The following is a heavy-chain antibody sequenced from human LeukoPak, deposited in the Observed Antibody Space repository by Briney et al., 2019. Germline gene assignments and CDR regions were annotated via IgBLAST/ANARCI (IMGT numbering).Heavy chain of an antibody. V-gene: IGHV4-34*01. Sequence: SETLSLTCAVYGGSFSGYYWSWIRQPPGKGLEWIGEINHSGSTNYNPSLKSRVTISVDTSKNQFSLKLSSVTAADTAVYYCARDRLVDDSSGYYPVYGLDYWGQGTLVTVSS. D-gene: IGHD3-22*01. J-gene: IGHJ4*02. CDR2: INHSGST. CDR1: GGSFSGYY. CDR3: ARDRLVDDSSGYYPVYGLDY.